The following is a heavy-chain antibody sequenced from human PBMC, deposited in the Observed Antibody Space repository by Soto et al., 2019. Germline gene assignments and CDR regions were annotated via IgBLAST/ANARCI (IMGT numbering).Heavy chain of an antibody. CDR2: INAGNGNT. D-gene: IGHD6-13*01. Sequence: ASVKVSCKASGYTFTSYAMHWVRQAPGQRLEWMGWINAGNGNTKYSQKFQGRVTITRDTSASTAYMELSSLRSEDTAVYYCGTRSSLAAAFDYWGQGTPVTVSS. V-gene: IGHV1-3*01. CDR1: GYTFTSYA. J-gene: IGHJ4*02. CDR3: GTRSSLAAAFDY.